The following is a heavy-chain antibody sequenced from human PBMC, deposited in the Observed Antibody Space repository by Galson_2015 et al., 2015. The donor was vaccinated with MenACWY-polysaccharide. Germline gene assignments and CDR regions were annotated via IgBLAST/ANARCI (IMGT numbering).Heavy chain of an antibody. D-gene: IGHD2-15*01. J-gene: IGHJ4*02. Sequence: SLRLSCAASGFTFSGNWMHWVRQAPGKGLVWVSRINSDGRSTSYADSVKGRFTTSRDNAKNTLYLQMNSLSAEDTAVYYCARGRGRFPENYSVDYWGQGTLVSVTS. V-gene: IGHV3-74*01. CDR2: INSDGRST. CDR1: GFTFSGNW. CDR3: ARGRGRFPENYSVDY.